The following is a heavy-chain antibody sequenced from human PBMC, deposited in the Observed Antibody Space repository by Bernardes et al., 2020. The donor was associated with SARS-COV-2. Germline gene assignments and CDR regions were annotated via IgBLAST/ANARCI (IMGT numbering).Heavy chain of an antibody. D-gene: IGHD3-22*01. CDR3: ARMSGLDYYDSSGYYPRFAFDS. CDR1: GGSFSGYY. J-gene: IGHJ3*02. CDR2: INHSGST. V-gene: IGHV4-34*01. Sequence: SETLSLTCAVSGGSFSGYYWSWIRQPPGKGLEWIGEINHSGSTNYNPSLKSRVTISVDTSKNQFSLKLSSVTAADTAVYYCARMSGLDYYDSSGYYPRFAFDSWGQGTMVTVSS.